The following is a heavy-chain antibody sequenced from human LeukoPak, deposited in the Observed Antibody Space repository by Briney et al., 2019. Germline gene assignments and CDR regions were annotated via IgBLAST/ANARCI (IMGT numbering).Heavy chain of an antibody. CDR1: GFPFSDYG. J-gene: IGHJ4*02. CDR3: ARAGLYNWNYEGTAYFDY. Sequence: GGSLRLSRAASGFPFSDYGMSWVRQAPGKGLEWVSGINWNGGSTGYADSVKGRFTISRDNAKNSLYLQMNSLRAEDTALYYCARAGLYNWNYEGTAYFDYWGQGTLVTVSS. CDR2: INWNGGST. V-gene: IGHV3-20*04. D-gene: IGHD1-7*01.